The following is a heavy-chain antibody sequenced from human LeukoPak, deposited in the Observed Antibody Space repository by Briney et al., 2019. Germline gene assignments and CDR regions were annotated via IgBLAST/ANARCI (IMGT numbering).Heavy chain of an antibody. CDR1: GFTVNTYD. V-gene: IGHV3-48*01. CDR3: AGYGVYPY. D-gene: IGHD5/OR15-5a*01. J-gene: IGHJ4*02. CDR2: FGISGTI. Sequence: GGSLRLSCAASGFTVNTYDMHWVRQAPGEGPQWIAYFGISGTIYYADSVRGRFTISRDSAKNSLYLQMNGLRVDDTAIYYCAGYGVYPYWGQGTPVTVSS.